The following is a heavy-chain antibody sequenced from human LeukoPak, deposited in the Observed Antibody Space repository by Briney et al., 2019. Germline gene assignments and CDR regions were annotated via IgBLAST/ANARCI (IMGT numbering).Heavy chain of an antibody. CDR2: INHSGST. D-gene: IGHD2-8*02. J-gene: IGHJ4*02. V-gene: IGHV4-34*01. CDR1: GGSFSGYY. Sequence: PSETLSLTCAVYGGSFSGYYWSWIRQPPGKGLEWIGEINHSGSTNYNPSLKSRVTISVDTSKNQFSLKLSSVTAADTAVYYCARGRGALVTQYYFDYWGQGTLVTVSS. CDR3: ARGRGALVTQYYFDY.